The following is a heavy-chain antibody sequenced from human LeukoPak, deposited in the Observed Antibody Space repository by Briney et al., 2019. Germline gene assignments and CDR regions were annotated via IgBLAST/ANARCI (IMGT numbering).Heavy chain of an antibody. CDR1: GYTFTGYY. CDR2: INPNSGGT. J-gene: IGHJ3*02. D-gene: IGHD6-19*01. CDR3: ALAVAAPTDAFDI. Sequence: ASVKVSCKASGYTFTGYYIHWVRQAPGQGLEWMGWINPNSGGTNYTQKFQGRVTMTRDTSISTAYMELSRLRSDDMAVYYCALAVAAPTDAFDIWGQGTMVTVSS. V-gene: IGHV1-2*02.